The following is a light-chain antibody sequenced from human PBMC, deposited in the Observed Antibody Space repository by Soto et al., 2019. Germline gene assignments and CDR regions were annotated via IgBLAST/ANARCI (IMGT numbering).Light chain of an antibody. J-gene: IGLJ1*01. V-gene: IGLV2-23*02. CDR1: SSDVGGYNY. Sequence: QSALTQPASVSGSPGQSITISCTGTSSDVGGYNYVSWYQQHPGKAPKLMIYEVSKRPSGVSNRFSGSKSGNTASLTISGLQAEDDADYYCCSYAGSPTFGVFGTGTKLTVL. CDR3: CSYAGSPTFGV. CDR2: EVS.